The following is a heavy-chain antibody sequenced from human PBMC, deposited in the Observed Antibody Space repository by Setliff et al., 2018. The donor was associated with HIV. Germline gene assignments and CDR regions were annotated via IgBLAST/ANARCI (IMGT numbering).Heavy chain of an antibody. CDR2: INQDGSDT. CDR1: GFTSSREW. J-gene: IGHJ4*02. CDR3: ARDQRTAVAGTYY. D-gene: IGHD6-19*01. Sequence: PGGSLRLSCAASGFTSSREWMSWVRQAPGKGLEWVANINQDGSDTYYVDSVKGRFTISRDNAKKSLYLQMNSLRAEDTAVYYCARDQRTAVAGTYYWGQGTLVTVSS. V-gene: IGHV3-7*01.